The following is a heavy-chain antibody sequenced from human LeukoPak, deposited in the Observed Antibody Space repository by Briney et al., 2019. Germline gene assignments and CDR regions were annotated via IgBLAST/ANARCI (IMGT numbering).Heavy chain of an antibody. CDR1: GYTFTGYY. D-gene: IGHD6-13*01. CDR2: INPNSGGT. CDR3: ASRSLPGIAAAGAYYYYGMDV. V-gene: IGHV1-2*04. J-gene: IGHJ6*02. Sequence: ASVKVSCKASGYTFTGYYMHWVRQAPGQGLEWMGWINPNSGGTNYAQKFQGWVTMTRNTSISTAYMELSSLRSEDTAVYYCASRSLPGIAAAGAYYYYGMDVWGQGTTVTVSS.